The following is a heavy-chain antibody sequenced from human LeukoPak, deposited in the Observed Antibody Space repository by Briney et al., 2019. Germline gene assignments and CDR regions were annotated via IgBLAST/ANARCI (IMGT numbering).Heavy chain of an antibody. CDR3: ARELFYTSGSKSNRVDY. J-gene: IGHJ4*02. V-gene: IGHV1-2*02. Sequence: ASVKVSCKASGGTFTGYYIHWVRQAPGQGLEWMGWINPDSGGTNSAQMFQDRVTMTRDTSISTAYMELSRLRSDDTAVYYCARELFYTSGSKSNRVDYWGQGTLVTVSS. CDR2: INPDSGGT. CDR1: GGTFTGYY. D-gene: IGHD1-26*01.